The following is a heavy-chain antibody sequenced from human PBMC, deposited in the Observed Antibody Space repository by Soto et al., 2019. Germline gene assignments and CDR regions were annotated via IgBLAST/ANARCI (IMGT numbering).Heavy chain of an antibody. J-gene: IGHJ4*02. CDR1: GGSISSGGYS. CDR3: ARGDYSNLYFDY. D-gene: IGHD4-4*01. Sequence: PSETLSLTCAVSGGSISSGGYSWSWIRQPPGKGLEWIGYIYHSGSTYYNPSLKSRVTISVDRSKNQFSLKLNSVTAADTAVYYCARGDYSNLYFDYWGQGTLVTVS. V-gene: IGHV4-30-2*01. CDR2: IYHSGST.